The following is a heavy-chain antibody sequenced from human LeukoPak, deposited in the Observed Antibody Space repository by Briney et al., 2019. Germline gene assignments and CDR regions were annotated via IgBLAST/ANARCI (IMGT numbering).Heavy chain of an antibody. CDR3: ARDIYGDYLKYDAFDI. V-gene: IGHV3-7*01. D-gene: IGHD4-17*01. CDR2: IKQDGSEK. CDR1: GFTFSSYW. Sequence: GGSLRLSCAASGFTFSSYWMSWVRQAPGKGLEWVANIKQDGSEKYYVDSVKGRFTISRDNAKNSLYLQMNSLRAEDTAVYYCARDIYGDYLKYDAFDIWGQGTMVTVSS. J-gene: IGHJ3*02.